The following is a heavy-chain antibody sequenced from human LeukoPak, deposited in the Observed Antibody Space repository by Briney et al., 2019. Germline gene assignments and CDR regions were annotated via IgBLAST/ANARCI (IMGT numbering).Heavy chain of an antibody. CDR3: AGHHPRNTVDF. Sequence: PSQTLSLTCTVSGGSISSGGYYWSWIRQPPGKGLEWIAYISDIGSINYNPSLKSRVTISLDTSKNQFSLRLSSVTAADTAVYYCAGHHPRNTVDFWGQGTLVTVSS. CDR2: ISDIGSI. CDR1: GGSISSGGYY. J-gene: IGHJ4*02. V-gene: IGHV4-61*08. D-gene: IGHD2/OR15-2a*01.